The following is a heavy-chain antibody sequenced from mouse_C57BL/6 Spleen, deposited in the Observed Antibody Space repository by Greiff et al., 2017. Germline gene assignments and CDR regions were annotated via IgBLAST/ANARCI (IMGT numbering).Heavy chain of an antibody. J-gene: IGHJ2*01. Sequence: SGYTFTDYYMNWVKQSHGKSLEWIGDINPNNGGTSYNQKFKGKATLTVDKSSSTAYMELRSLTSAGSAVYYCARLYDDYWGQGTTLTVSS. V-gene: IGHV1-26*01. CDR1: GYTFTDYY. CDR2: INPNNGGT. CDR3: ARLYDDY. D-gene: IGHD2-3*01.